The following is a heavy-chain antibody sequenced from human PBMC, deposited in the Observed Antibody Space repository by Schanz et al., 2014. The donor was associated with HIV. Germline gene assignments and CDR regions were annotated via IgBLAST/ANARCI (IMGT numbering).Heavy chain of an antibody. Sequence: EVQLVESGGTLVQPGRSLRLSCAASGFTFNDYALHWVRQAPGKGLEWVSGISWNSGIIIYADSVKGRFTISRDNAKNALYLHMNSLRPEDTAVYYCTRDIQHSIMIFGVVSDWGQGTLVTVSS. D-gene: IGHD3-3*01. CDR1: GFTFNDYA. J-gene: IGHJ4*02. CDR2: ISWNSGII. CDR3: TRDIQHSIMIFGVVSD. V-gene: IGHV3-9*01.